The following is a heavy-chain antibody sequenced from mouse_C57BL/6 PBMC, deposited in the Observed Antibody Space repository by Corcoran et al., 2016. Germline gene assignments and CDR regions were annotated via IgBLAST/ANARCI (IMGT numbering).Heavy chain of an antibody. D-gene: IGHD1-1*01. CDR2: INPNNGGT. V-gene: IGHV1-26*01. CDR3: ARKDYGSSYPWYFDV. Sequence: EVQLQQSGPELVKPGASVKISCKASGYTFTDYYMNWVKKSHGKSLEWIGDINPNNGGTSYNQKFKGKATLTVDKSSSTAYMELRSLTSEDSAVYYCARKDYGSSYPWYFDVWGTGTTVTVSS. CDR1: GYTFTDYY. J-gene: IGHJ1*03.